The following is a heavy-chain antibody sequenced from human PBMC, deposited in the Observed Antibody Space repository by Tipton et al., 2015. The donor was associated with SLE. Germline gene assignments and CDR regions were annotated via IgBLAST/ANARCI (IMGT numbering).Heavy chain of an antibody. CDR3: ATHSGWRDF. Sequence: TLSLTCTVSGGSISRYYWSWIRQPPGKGLDWIGGVTPSGRINYNPSLEGRVTISVDTSKNQFSLKVTSVTAADTAVYYCATHSGWRDFWGQGSLVTVSS. J-gene: IGHJ4*02. CDR2: VTPSGRI. CDR1: GGSISRYY. V-gene: IGHV4-34*01. D-gene: IGHD6-19*01.